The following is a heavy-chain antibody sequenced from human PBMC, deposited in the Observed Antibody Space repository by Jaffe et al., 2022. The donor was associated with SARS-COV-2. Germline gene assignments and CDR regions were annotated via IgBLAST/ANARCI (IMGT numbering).Heavy chain of an antibody. CDR1: GGSISSYY. CDR2: IYYSGST. D-gene: IGHD3-9*01. J-gene: IGHJ6*02. CDR3: ARDRTSTDYDILTGYSSTHYYGMDV. Sequence: QVQLQESGPGLVKPSETLSLTCTVSGGSISSYYWSWIRQPPGKGLEWIGYIYYSGSTNYNPSLKSRVTISVDTSKNQFSLKLSSVTAADTAVYYCARDRTSTDYDILTGYSSTHYYGMDVWGQGTTVTVSS. V-gene: IGHV4-59*01.